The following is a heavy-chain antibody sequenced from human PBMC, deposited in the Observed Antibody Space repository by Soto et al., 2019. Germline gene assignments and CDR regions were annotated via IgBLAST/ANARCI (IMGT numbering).Heavy chain of an antibody. Sequence: QVQLVESGGGVVQPGRSLRLSCAPSGFTFSSYAMHWVRRAPGKGLEWMAVMSYDGSNKYYADSVKGRFTISRDNSNNTLYLQMTSLRPEDTALYYCARDGGAYWGQGTLVIVSS. D-gene: IGHD3-16*01. V-gene: IGHV3-30-3*01. CDR3: ARDGGAY. CDR2: MSYDGSNK. CDR1: GFTFSSYA. J-gene: IGHJ4*02.